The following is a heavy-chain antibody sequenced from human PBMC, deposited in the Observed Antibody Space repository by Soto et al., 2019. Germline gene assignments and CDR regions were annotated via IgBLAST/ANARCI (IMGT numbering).Heavy chain of an antibody. V-gene: IGHV4-30-4*01. CDR1: GGSIRSGDYY. D-gene: IGHD6-25*01. Sequence: QVQLQESGPGLVKPSQTLSLTCTVSGGSIRSGDYYWSWSRQPPGKGLEWIGYIYYGSIYNSGSTSYNPSLKSRLTISVDMSRNQFSLWLSSVTAADTAVYYCARAPYIGAALDVWGQGTTVSVSS. CDR2: IYYGSIYNSGST. J-gene: IGHJ6*02. CDR3: ARAPYIGAALDV.